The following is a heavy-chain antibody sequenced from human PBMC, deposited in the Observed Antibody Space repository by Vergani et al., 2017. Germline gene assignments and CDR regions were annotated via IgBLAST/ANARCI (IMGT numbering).Heavy chain of an antibody. V-gene: IGHV3-11*01. D-gene: IGHD5-12*01. J-gene: IGHJ6*02. CDR2: ISNSGNTI. CDR3: ARDRVDIVATTTYYYYYYGMDV. CDR1: GFSFSDHY. Sequence: QVQLVESGGGLVKPGGSLRLSCAASGFSFSDHYMTWIRQAPGKGLEWVSYISNSGNTIEYADSVKGRFSISRHNSKNTLYLQMNSLRAEDTAVYYCARDRVDIVATTTYYYYYYGMDVWGQGTTVTVSS.